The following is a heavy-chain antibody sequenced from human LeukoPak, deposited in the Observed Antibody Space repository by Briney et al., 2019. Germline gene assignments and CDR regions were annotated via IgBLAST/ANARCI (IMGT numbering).Heavy chain of an antibody. CDR3: ARVVYSHYWPEGMDV. J-gene: IGHJ6*02. D-gene: IGHD4-11*01. CDR1: GGSISSYY. CDR2: IYNSETT. V-gene: IGHV4-59*01. Sequence: SETLSLTCTVSGGSISSYYWSWIRQPPGKGLEWIGYIYNSETTNYNPSLESRVTISEDTSKNQFSLMLTSVTAADTAVYYCARVVYSHYWPEGMDVWGQGTTVTVTS.